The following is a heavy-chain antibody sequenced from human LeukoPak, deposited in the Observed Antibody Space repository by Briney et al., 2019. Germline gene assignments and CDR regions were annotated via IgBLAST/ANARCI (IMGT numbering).Heavy chain of an antibody. CDR2: ISGSGGST. Sequence: GGSLRLSCAASGFTFSSYAMSWVRQAPGKGLEWVSAISGSGGSTYYADSVKGRFTISRDNSKNTLYLQMNSLRAEDTAVYYCARERGDIVVVPAAPPSYGMDVWGQGTTVTVSS. V-gene: IGHV3-23*01. J-gene: IGHJ6*02. CDR1: GFTFSSYA. D-gene: IGHD2-2*01. CDR3: ARERGDIVVVPAAPPSYGMDV.